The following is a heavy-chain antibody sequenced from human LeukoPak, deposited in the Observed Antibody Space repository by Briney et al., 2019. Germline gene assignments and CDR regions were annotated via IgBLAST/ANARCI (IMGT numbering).Heavy chain of an antibody. J-gene: IGHJ5*02. CDR1: GGSISSSSYY. CDR2: IYYSGST. V-gene: IGHV4-39*07. CDR3: ARGGSFRAVAGIDRWYNWFDP. D-gene: IGHD6-19*01. Sequence: SETLSLTCTVSGGSISSSSYYWGWIRQPPGKGLEWIGSIYYSGSTYYNPSLKSRVTISVDTSKNQFSLKLSSVTAADTAVYYCARGGSFRAVAGIDRWYNWFDPWGQGTLVTVSS.